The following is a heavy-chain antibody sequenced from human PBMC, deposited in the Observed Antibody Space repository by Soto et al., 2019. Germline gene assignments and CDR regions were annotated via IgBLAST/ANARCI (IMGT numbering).Heavy chain of an antibody. D-gene: IGHD1-20*01. V-gene: IGHV3-23*01. CDR2: ISGGGDAT. J-gene: IGHJ4*02. CDR1: GFTFGSYA. Sequence: EVQLLESGGGLVQPGGSLRLSCAASGFTFGSYALSWVRQAPGKGLEWVSVISGGGDATYYPDSVKGRFTTSRDKSKNTVYLQMNSLRAEDTAVYYCAKKSLGSITLPALYYFDYWGQGTLVTVSS. CDR3: AKKSLGSITLPALYYFDY.